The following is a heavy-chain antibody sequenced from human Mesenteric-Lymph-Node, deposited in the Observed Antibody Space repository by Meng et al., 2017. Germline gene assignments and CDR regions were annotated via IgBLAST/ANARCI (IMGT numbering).Heavy chain of an antibody. Sequence: SETLSLTCTVSGYSISSGYYWGWIRQPPGKWLEWIGSIFHSGSTYYNPSLKSRVTKSVDTSKNQFSLKLSSVTAADTAVYYCASRGWVWGSYRYFDYWGQGTLVTVSS. CDR2: IFHSGST. CDR3: ASRGWVWGSYRYFDY. D-gene: IGHD3-16*02. J-gene: IGHJ4*02. CDR1: GYSISSGYY. V-gene: IGHV4-38-2*02.